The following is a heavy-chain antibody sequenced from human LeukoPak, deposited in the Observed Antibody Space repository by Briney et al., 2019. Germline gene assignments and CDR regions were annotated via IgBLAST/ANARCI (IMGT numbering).Heavy chain of an antibody. D-gene: IGHD3-3*01. V-gene: IGHV4-39*07. CDR2: IYYSGST. CDR3: ARDARITIFRSNWFDP. J-gene: IGHJ5*02. CDR1: GGSISSSSYY. Sequence: PSETLSLTCTVSGGSISSSSYYWGWIRQPPGKGLEWIGSIYYSGSTYYNPSLKSRVTISVDTSKNQFSLKLSSVTAADTAVYYCARDARITIFRSNWFDPWGQGTLVTVSS.